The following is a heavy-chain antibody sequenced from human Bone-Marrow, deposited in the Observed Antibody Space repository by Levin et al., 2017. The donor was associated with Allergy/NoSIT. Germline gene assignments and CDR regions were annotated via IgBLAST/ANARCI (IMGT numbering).Heavy chain of an antibody. Sequence: GGSLRLSCAASGLTFDDYAMHWVRQVPGKGLEWVSGITWDSGSVAYADSVKGRFTISRDNAENFVYLQMNSLRAEDTALYYCVKDIDSGSDTYDGMDVWGQGTTVTVSS. CDR1: GLTFDDYA. D-gene: IGHD5-12*01. J-gene: IGHJ6*02. V-gene: IGHV3-9*01. CDR3: VKDIDSGSDTYDGMDV. CDR2: ITWDSGSV.